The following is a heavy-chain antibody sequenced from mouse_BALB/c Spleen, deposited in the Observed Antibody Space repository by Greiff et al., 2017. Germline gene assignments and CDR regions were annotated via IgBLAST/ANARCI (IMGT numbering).Heavy chain of an antibody. V-gene: IGHV5-17*02. CDR1: GFTFSSFG. CDR3: AREDYYRYAMDY. CDR2: ISSGSSTI. Sequence: EVMLVESGGGLVQPGGSRKLSCAASGFTFSSFGMHWVRQAPEKGLEWVAYISSGSSTIYYADTVKGRFTISRDNPKNTLFLQMTSLRSEDTAMYYCAREDYYRYAMDYWGQGTSVTVSS. J-gene: IGHJ4*01. D-gene: IGHD2-14*01.